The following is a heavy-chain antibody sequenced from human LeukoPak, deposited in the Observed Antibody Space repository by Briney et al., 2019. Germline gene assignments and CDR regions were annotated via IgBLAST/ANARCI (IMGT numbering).Heavy chain of an antibody. Sequence: SETLSLTCTVSGGSISSYYWSWIRQPPGKGLEWIGYIYYSGSTKYNPSLKSRVTISVDTSKNQFSLKLSSVTAADTAVYYCARDCYTTGCDWGQGTLVTVSS. V-gene: IGHV4-59*01. J-gene: IGHJ4*02. CDR2: IYYSGST. CDR1: GGSISSYY. D-gene: IGHD3-16*02. CDR3: ARDCYTTGCD.